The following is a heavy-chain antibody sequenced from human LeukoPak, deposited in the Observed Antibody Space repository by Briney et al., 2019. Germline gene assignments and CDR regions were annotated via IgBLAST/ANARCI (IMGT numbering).Heavy chain of an antibody. Sequence: GASVKVSCKASGYTFTSYGISWVRQAPGQGLEWMGWISAYNGNTNYAQKFQGRVTITADESTSTAYMELSSLRSEDTAVYYCARDRSGSYFHLFDYWGQGTLVTVSS. V-gene: IGHV1-18*01. CDR3: ARDRSGSYFHLFDY. J-gene: IGHJ4*02. CDR1: GYTFTSYG. D-gene: IGHD1-26*01. CDR2: ISAYNGNT.